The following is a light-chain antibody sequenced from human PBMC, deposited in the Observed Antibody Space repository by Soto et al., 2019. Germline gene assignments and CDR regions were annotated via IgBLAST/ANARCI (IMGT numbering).Light chain of an antibody. CDR1: QSVSSNY. Sequence: EIVLTQSPCTLSLSLGDRATLSCRASQSVSSNYLAWYQQKLGQAPRVLIYGASSRATGIPDRFSGSGSGTDFTLTISRLEPEDFAVYYCQQYGSSSWTFGQGTKVEIK. J-gene: IGKJ1*01. CDR3: QQYGSSSWT. V-gene: IGKV3-20*01. CDR2: GAS.